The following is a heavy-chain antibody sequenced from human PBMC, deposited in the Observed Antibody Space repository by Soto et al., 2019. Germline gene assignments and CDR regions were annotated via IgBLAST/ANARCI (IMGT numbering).Heavy chain of an antibody. CDR3: AVIPYYYGSGSYYNHEY. V-gene: IGHV5-10-1*04. CDR1: GYSFTSYW. J-gene: IGHJ4*02. D-gene: IGHD3-10*01. Sequence: PGESLKISCKGSGYSFTSYWISWVRQMPGKGLEWMGRIDPSDSYTNYSPSFQGQVTISADKSISTAYLQWSSLKASDTAMYYCAVIPYYYGSGSYYNHEYWGQGTRVNVSS. CDR2: IDPSDSYT.